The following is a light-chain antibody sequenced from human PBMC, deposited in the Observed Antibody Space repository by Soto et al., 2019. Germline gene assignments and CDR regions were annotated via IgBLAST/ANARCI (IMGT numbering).Light chain of an antibody. CDR1: QSLSSQ. Sequence: EIVLTQSPATLSLSPGERATLSCRASQSLSSQLAWYQQKPGQAPRLLIHDASNRATGIPARFSGSGSATDFTLTISSLEPEDFAVYYCQQRSKWPPEVTFGQGTRLEIK. CDR2: DAS. J-gene: IGKJ5*01. V-gene: IGKV3-11*01. CDR3: QQRSKWPPEVT.